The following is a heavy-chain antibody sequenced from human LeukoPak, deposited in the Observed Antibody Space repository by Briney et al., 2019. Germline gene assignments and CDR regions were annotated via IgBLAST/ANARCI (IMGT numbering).Heavy chain of an antibody. CDR1: GYTFTSYD. V-gene: IGHV1-8*01. J-gene: IGHJ5*02. CDR2: MNPNSGNT. CDR3: ARVLYYDFWSGYFGASYNWFDP. D-gene: IGHD3-3*01. Sequence: ASVKVSCKASGYTFTSYDINWVRQATGQGLEWMGWMNPNSGNTGYAQKFQGRVTMTRNTSISTAYMELSSLRSEDTAVYYCARVLYYDFWSGYFGASYNWFDPWGQGTLVTVSS.